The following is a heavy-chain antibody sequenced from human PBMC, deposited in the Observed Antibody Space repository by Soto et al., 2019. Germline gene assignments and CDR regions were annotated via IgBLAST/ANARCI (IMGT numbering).Heavy chain of an antibody. Sequence: PLLTTSHTCTASGPSVSSYYERWLIKHPWQGLEWIGYIYYSGSTNYSPSLKSRVTISVDTSKNHFSLKLSSVTAADTAVYYCATNYGSGSYFPTLYCDYPGPGTLV. J-gene: IGHJ4*02. CDR2: IYYSGST. D-gene: IGHD3-10*01. CDR3: ATNYGSGSYFPTLYCDY. V-gene: IGHV4-59*02. CDR1: GPSVSSYY.